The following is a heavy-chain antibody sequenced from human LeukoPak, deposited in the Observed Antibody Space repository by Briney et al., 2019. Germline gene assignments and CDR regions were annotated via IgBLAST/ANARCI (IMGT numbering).Heavy chain of an antibody. CDR2: IYYSGST. V-gene: IGHV4-39*01. CDR3: ARLIPTSLSSGYYFSPNYFDY. J-gene: IGHJ4*02. Sequence: SETLSLTCTVSGGSMSSNTYYWGWIRQPPGKGLEWIGSIYYSGSTYYNPSLKSRVTISVDTSKNQFSLKLSSVTAADTAVYYCARLIPTSLSSGYYFSPNYFDYWGQGTLVTVSS. D-gene: IGHD3-22*01. CDR1: GGSMSSNTYY.